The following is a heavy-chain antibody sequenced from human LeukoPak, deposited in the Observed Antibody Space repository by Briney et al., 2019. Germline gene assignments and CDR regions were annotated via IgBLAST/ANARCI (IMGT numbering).Heavy chain of an antibody. D-gene: IGHD3-3*01. CDR1: GGSISSSSYY. Sequence: PSETLSLTCTVSGGSISSSSYYWGWIRQPPGKGLEWIGSIYYSGSTYYNPSLKSRVTISVDTSKNQFSLKLSSVTAADTAVYYCARAGEWLSSDFDYWGQGTLVTVSS. CDR2: IYYSGST. V-gene: IGHV4-39*07. J-gene: IGHJ4*02. CDR3: ARAGEWLSSDFDY.